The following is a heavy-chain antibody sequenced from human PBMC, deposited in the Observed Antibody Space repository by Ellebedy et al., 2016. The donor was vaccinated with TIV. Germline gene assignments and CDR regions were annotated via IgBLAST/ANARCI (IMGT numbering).Heavy chain of an antibody. CDR2: ISSSSSTI. Sequence: GESLKISCAASGFTFSSYSMNWVRQAPGKGLEWVSYISSSSSTIYYADSVKGRFTISRDNSKNTLYLQMNSLRAEDTAVYYCARDLVGATAYFDYWGQGTLVTVSS. CDR3: ARDLVGATAYFDY. J-gene: IGHJ4*02. V-gene: IGHV3-48*01. CDR1: GFTFSSYS. D-gene: IGHD1-26*01.